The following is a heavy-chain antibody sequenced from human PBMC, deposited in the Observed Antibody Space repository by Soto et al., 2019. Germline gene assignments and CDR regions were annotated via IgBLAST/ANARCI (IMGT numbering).Heavy chain of an antibody. Sequence: SETLSLTCSVSGGSMSEYFWSWIRQSPGKGLEWIGYIYYLGSTDYDPSLKSRVTISVDTSKRQFSLRLTSVTAADTAVYYCARDGYDGSGSPYPAYWGPGTQVTVSS. CDR1: GGSMSEYF. CDR3: ARDGYDGSGSPYPAY. D-gene: IGHD3-10*01. CDR2: IYYLGST. V-gene: IGHV4-59*01. J-gene: IGHJ4*02.